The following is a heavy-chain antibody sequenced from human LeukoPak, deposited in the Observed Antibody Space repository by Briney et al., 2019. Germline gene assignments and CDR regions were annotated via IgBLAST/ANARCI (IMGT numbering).Heavy chain of an antibody. CDR1: GGSISSGGYS. J-gene: IGHJ3*02. Sequence: PSETLSLTCAVSGGSISSGGYSWSWIRQPPGKGLEWIGYIYHSGSTYYNPSLKSRVTISVDRSKNQFSLKLSSVTAADTAVYYCVRDRKNYDTNDAFDIWGQGTMVTVSS. D-gene: IGHD3-22*01. CDR3: VRDRKNYDTNDAFDI. V-gene: IGHV4-30-2*01. CDR2: IYHSGST.